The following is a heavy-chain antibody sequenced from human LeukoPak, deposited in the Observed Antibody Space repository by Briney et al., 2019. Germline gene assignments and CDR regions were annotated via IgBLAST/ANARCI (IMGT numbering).Heavy chain of an antibody. CDR2: INPNGITT. CDR3: ARDFAGDRDY. J-gene: IGHJ4*02. CDR1: GFTFSSCA. D-gene: IGHD4-17*01. Sequence: GGSLRLSCAASGFTFSSCAMNWVRQAPGKGLVWVARINPNGITTTYTDSVKGRFTISRDNAKNTLYLQMNSLRVEDTAVYYCARDFAGDRDYWGQGTLVTVSS. V-gene: IGHV3-74*01.